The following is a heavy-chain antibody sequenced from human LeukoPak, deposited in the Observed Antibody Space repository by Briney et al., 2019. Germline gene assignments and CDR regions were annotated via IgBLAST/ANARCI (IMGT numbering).Heavy chain of an antibody. D-gene: IGHD3-10*01. CDR2: INHSGST. V-gene: IGHV4-34*01. CDR1: GGSFSGYY. Sequence: SETLSLTCAVYGGSFSGYYWSWIRQPPGKGLEWIGEINHSGSTNYNPSLKSRVTISVDTSKNQFSLKLSSVTAADTAVYYCARSMYYYGSGNPSNWFDPWGQEPWSPSPQ. CDR3: ARSMYYYGSGNPSNWFDP. J-gene: IGHJ5*02.